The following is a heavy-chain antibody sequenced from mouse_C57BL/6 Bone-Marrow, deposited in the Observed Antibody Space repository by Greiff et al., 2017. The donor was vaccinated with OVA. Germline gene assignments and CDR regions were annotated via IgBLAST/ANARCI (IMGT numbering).Heavy chain of an antibody. J-gene: IGHJ4*01. D-gene: IGHD1-1*01. CDR1: GFNIKDYY. Sequence: EVQLQQSGAELVKPGASVKLSCTASGFNIKDYYMHWVKQRTEQGLEWIGRIDPEDGETKYATKFQGKATITAATSSNTSYLQLSSLTSEDTAVYYCARSPKFITTVVDSAYYAMDYWGQGTSVTVSS. V-gene: IGHV14-2*01. CDR2: IDPEDGET. CDR3: ARSPKFITTVVDSAYYAMDY.